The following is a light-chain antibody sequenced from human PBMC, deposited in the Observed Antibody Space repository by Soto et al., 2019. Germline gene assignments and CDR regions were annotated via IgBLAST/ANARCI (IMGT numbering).Light chain of an antibody. Sequence: QSALTQPASVSGSPGQSITISYTGTSSDVGFSNYVYWYQQHPGKAPKLMIAEVSNRPSGVSSRFSGSKSGNTASLTISGLQAEDEADYYCSAFTSSDTDVFGSGTKLTVL. CDR2: EVS. CDR3: SAFTSSDTDV. V-gene: IGLV2-14*01. J-gene: IGLJ1*01. CDR1: SSDVGFSNY.